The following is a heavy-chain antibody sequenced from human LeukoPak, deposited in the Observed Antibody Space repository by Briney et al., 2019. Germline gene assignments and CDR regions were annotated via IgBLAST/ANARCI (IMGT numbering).Heavy chain of an antibody. CDR1: GFTFSSYA. CDR3: ARGGEQLEDLDY. CDR2: ISGSGGNT. V-gene: IGHV3-23*01. J-gene: IGHJ4*02. Sequence: GGSLRLSCAASGFTFSSYAMTWVRQAPGKGLEWVSTISGSGGNTYYADSVKGRFTISRDNSKNTLYLQMNSLRAEDTAVYYCARGGEQLEDLDYWGQGTLVTVSS. D-gene: IGHD6-6*01.